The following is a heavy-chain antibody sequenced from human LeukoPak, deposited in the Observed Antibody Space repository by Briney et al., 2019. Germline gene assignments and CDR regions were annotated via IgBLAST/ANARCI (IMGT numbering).Heavy chain of an antibody. Sequence: PGGSLRLSCTPSGITLTDAWMSWVRQAPGKGLEWVGRVRSETDGGAIDYATPVKGRFTISRDDSKNTLYLQMNSPQTEDTAVYYCATGGHYSSDWGQGALVTVSS. CDR3: ATGGHYSSD. D-gene: IGHD1-26*01. CDR1: GITLTDAW. J-gene: IGHJ4*02. V-gene: IGHV3-15*01. CDR2: VRSETDGGAI.